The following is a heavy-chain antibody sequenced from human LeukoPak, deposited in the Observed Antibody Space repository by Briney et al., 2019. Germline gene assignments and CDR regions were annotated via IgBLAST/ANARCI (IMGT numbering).Heavy chain of an antibody. CDR2: ISSSSSYI. D-gene: IGHD3-16*01. J-gene: IGHJ6*02. V-gene: IGHV3-21*01. Sequence: GGSLRLSCAASGFTFGSYSMNWVRQAPGKGLEWVSSISSSSSYIYYADSVKGRFTISRDNAKNSLYLQMNSLRAEDTAVYYCARDLAGDYGMDVWGQGTTVTVSS. CDR3: ARDLAGDYGMDV. CDR1: GFTFGSYS.